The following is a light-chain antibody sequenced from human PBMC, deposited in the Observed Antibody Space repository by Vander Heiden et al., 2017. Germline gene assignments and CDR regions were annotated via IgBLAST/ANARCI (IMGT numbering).Light chain of an antibody. V-gene: IGLV2-14*01. CDR3: TSYTTNTTPL. CDR2: EVT. Sequence: QSALTQPASVSGSPGQSITISCTGTTSDIGGFDFVSWYQQHPGKAPKRLIFEVTNRPSGVSSRFSGSKSGSTASLTISGLQADDEAYYYCTSYTTNTTPLFGGGTKLTVL. CDR1: TSDIGGFDF. J-gene: IGLJ2*01.